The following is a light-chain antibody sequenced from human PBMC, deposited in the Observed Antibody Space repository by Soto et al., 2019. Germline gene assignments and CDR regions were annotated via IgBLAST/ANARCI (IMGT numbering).Light chain of an antibody. Sequence: EIVLTQSPGTLSLSPGERATLSCRASQSVSRRYLAWYQQKPGQAPRLLIYGASSRATGIPDRFSGSGSGTDFMVTIGRLEPEDFAVYFCHQYGSSRYPFGQVTKLDIK. V-gene: IGKV3-20*01. J-gene: IGKJ2*01. CDR1: QSVSRRY. CDR2: GAS. CDR3: HQYGSSRYP.